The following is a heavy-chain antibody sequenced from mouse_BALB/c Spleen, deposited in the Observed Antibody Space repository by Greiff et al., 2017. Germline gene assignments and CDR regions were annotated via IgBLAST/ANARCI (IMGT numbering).Heavy chain of an antibody. CDR1: GFTFSSYA. CDR2: ISSGGSYT. J-gene: IGHJ3*01. D-gene: IGHD1-1*01. V-gene: IGHV5-9-4*01. CDR3: AVQGGTTEMGLAY. Sequence: EVKLVESGGGLVKPGGSLKLSCAASGFTFSSYAMSWVRQSPGKRLEWVAEISSGGSYTYYPDTVTGRVTLTRDNAKNTLYLEISSLRSADTAMYYCAVQGGTTEMGLAYWGQGTLVTVSA.